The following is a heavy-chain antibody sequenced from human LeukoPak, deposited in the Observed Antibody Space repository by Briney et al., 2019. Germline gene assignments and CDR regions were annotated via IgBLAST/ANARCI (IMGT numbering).Heavy chain of an antibody. J-gene: IGHJ4*02. CDR1: GFTFRDFS. V-gene: IGHV3-43*02. CDR2: ISGDGSVT. CDR3: AKGNNSLSYNFDY. D-gene: IGHD2/OR15-2a*01. Sequence: GGSLRLSCAASGFTFRDFSMHWVRQDPGKGLEWVSLISGDGSVTHYADSVKGRFTISRDNSKNSLYPQMSSLRIEDTAFYHCAKGNNSLSYNFDYWGQGALVTVSS.